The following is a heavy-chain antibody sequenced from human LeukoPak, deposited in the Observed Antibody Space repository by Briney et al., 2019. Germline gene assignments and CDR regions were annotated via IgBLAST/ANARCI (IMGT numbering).Heavy chain of an antibody. Sequence: GGSLRLSCAATGFTFSSYWMHWVRQTPGKGLVWVSRINIDGSGTSYADSVKGRFTISRDNTKNTLYLQMNSLRVEDTAVYYCTRDTTCGMDVWGQGTTVTVSS. J-gene: IGHJ6*02. CDR2: INIDGSGT. D-gene: IGHD1-1*01. CDR3: TRDTTCGMDV. V-gene: IGHV3-74*01. CDR1: GFTFSSYW.